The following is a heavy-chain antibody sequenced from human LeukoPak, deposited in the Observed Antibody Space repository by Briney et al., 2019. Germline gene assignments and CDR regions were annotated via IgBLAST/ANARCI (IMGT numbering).Heavy chain of an antibody. Sequence: ASVKVSCKASGYTFTSYHINWVRQATGQGLEWMGWMNPNSGNTGYAQKFQGRVTMTRNTSISTAYMELSSLRSEDTAVYYCARGSIAAAGYYYYYYYMDVWGKGTTVTVSS. CDR2: MNPNSGNT. J-gene: IGHJ6*03. CDR3: ARGSIAAAGYYYYYYYMDV. D-gene: IGHD6-13*01. V-gene: IGHV1-8*01. CDR1: GYTFTSYH.